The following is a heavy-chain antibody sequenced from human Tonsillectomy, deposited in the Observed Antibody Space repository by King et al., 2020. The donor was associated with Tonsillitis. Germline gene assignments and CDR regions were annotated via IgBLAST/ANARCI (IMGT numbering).Heavy chain of an antibody. Sequence: VQLVESGGGLVQPGGSLRLSCAATGFTFSSYAMSWVRQAPGKGLGWVSAIIGSGGSVYSADSANGRVTIARDNSQNTLYLQMNSLRDEDTAVYYCAKGGCSSTSCYYDCDYWGQGTLVTVSS. V-gene: IGHV3-23*04. CDR3: AKGGCSSTSCYYDCDY. CDR1: GFTFSSYA. D-gene: IGHD2-2*01. J-gene: IGHJ4*02. CDR2: IIGSGGSV.